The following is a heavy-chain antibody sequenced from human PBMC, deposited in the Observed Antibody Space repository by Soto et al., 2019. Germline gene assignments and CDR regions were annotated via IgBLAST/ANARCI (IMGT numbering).Heavy chain of an antibody. CDR1: GYTFASYA. V-gene: IGHV1-3*01. CDR3: ARYVKQQLGGDDY. Sequence: ASVKVSCKASGYTFASYAMQWVRQAPGQRLEWMGWINAGNGNTKYSQKFQGRVTITRDTSASTAYMELSSLRSEDTAVYYCARYVKQQLGGDDYWGQGTLVTVSS. D-gene: IGHD6-13*01. J-gene: IGHJ4*02. CDR2: INAGNGNT.